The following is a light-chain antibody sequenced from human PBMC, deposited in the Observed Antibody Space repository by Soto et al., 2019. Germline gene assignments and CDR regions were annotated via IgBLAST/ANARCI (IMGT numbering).Light chain of an antibody. CDR3: QQYGSSPRT. J-gene: IGKJ1*01. CDR1: QSVSGRY. Sequence: EIVLTQSPGTLSLSPGERATLSCRASQSVSGRYLAWYQQKPGQAPGLLIYGASSRAPGIPDRFSGSGSGTDFTLTISRLEPEDFAVYYCQQYGSSPRTFGQGTKVEIK. CDR2: GAS. V-gene: IGKV3-20*01.